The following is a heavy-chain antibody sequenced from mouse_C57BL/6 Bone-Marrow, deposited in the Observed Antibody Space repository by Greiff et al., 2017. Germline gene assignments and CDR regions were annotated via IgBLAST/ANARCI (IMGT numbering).Heavy chain of an antibody. CDR3: ASVYYGSSPFAY. V-gene: IGHV14-2*01. CDR2: IDPEDGET. CDR1: GFNIKDYY. D-gene: IGHD1-1*01. J-gene: IGHJ3*01. Sequence: EVMLVESGAELVKPGASVKLSCTASGFNIKDYYMHWVKQRTDQGLEWIGRIDPEDGETTYAPKFQGKATITVDTSSNTAYLQLSSLTSEDTAGYYCASVYYGSSPFAYRGQGTLVTVSA.